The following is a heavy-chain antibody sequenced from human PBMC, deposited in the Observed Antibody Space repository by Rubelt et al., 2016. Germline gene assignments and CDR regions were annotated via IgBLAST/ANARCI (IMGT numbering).Heavy chain of an antibody. CDR3: ARGGRVSKYSSSTNYFDY. J-gene: IGHJ4*02. D-gene: IGHD6-6*01. CDR2: IIPILGIA. V-gene: IGHV1-69*04. CDR1: GGTFSSYA. Sequence: QVQLVQSGAEVKKPGSSVKVSCKASGGTFSSYAISWVRQAPGQGLEWMGRIIPILGIANYAQKFQGRVTITADKSTSTAYMELRSLRSDDTAVYYCARGGRVSKYSSSTNYFDYWGQGTLVTVSS.